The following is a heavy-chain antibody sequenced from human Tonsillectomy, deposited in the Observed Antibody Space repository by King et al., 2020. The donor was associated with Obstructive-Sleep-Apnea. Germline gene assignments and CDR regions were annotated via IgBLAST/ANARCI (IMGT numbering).Heavy chain of an antibody. J-gene: IGHJ4*02. CDR2: IYYSGST. CDR3: ARVMNSKNDLDY. Sequence: VQLQESGPGLVKPSQTLSLTCAVSGGSISSGGYSWSWIRQPPGKGLEWIGYIYYSGSTSYNPSLKSRVTISVDTSKNQFSLKLSSVTAADTAVYYCARVMNSKNDLDYWGQGTLVTVSS. CDR1: GGSISSGGYS. V-gene: IGHV4-30-4*07. D-gene: IGHD1-1*01.